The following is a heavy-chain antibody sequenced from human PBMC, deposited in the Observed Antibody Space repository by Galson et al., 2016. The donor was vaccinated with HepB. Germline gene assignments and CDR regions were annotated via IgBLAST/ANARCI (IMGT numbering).Heavy chain of an antibody. Sequence: SLRLSCAASGFTFSNYGMHWVRQAPGKGLEWVALIWYDGSKKYYAESVKGRLTISRDNSKNTLDLQMNSLRAEDTAVHYCARDGIPSPQDIGGRLPPPYYYGMDVWGQGTAVTVSS. D-gene: IGHD6-6*01. V-gene: IGHV3-33*01. CDR3: ARDGIPSPQDIGGRLPPPYYYGMDV. J-gene: IGHJ6*02. CDR2: IWYDGSKK. CDR1: GFTFSNYG.